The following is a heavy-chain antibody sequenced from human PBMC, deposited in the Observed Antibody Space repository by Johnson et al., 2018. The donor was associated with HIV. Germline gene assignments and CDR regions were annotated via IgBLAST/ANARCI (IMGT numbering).Heavy chain of an antibody. CDR1: GFTFDDYT. CDR3: AREREDYGLDI. Sequence: VQLVESGGVVVQPGGSLRLSCAASGFTFDDYTMHWVRQAPGKGLEWVSLISWDGGSTYYADSVKGRFTISRDNSKNSLYLQMNSLRTEDTALYYCAREREDYGLDIWGQGTMVTVSS. D-gene: IGHD4/OR15-4a*01. J-gene: IGHJ3*02. V-gene: IGHV3-43*01. CDR2: ISWDGGST.